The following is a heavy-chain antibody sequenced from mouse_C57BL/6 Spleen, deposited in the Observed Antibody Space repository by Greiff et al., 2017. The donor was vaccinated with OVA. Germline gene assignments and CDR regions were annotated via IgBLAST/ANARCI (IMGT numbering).Heavy chain of an antibody. Sequence: QVQLQQSGAELVRPGTSVKMSCKASGYTFTNYWIGWAKQRPGHGLEWIGDIYPGGGYTNYNEKFKGKATLTADKSSSTAYMQFSSLTSEDSAIYYCARKGDVYDGYYYAMDYWGQGTSVTVSS. D-gene: IGHD2-3*01. J-gene: IGHJ4*01. V-gene: IGHV1-63*01. CDR1: GYTFTNYW. CDR3: ARKGDVYDGYYYAMDY. CDR2: IYPGGGYT.